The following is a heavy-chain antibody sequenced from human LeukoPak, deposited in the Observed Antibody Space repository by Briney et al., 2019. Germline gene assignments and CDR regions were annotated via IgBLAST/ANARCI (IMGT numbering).Heavy chain of an antibody. CDR3: ARTSSLRSPFDP. CDR1: GGSISSSNYY. Sequence: PETLSLTCTLSGGSISSSNYYWGWIRQPPGKGLEWIGSIYYSGSTYYDPSLKSRVTISVDTSKNQFSLKLSSVTAADTAVYYCARTSSLRSPFDPWGQGTLVTVSS. V-gene: IGHV4-39*01. J-gene: IGHJ5*02. CDR2: IYYSGST.